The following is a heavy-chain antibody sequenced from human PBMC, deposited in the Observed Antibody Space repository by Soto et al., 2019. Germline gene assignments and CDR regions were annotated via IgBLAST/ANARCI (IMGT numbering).Heavy chain of an antibody. CDR1: GGSISSYY. CDR3: ARLVAGMTPYFDY. Sequence: SETLPLTCTVSGGSISSYYWSWIRQPPGKGLEWIGYIYYSGSTNYNPSLKSRVTISVDTSKNQFSLKLGSVTAADTAVYYCARLVAGMTPYFDYWGQGTLVTVSS. V-gene: IGHV4-59*08. D-gene: IGHD6-13*01. J-gene: IGHJ4*02. CDR2: IYYSGST.